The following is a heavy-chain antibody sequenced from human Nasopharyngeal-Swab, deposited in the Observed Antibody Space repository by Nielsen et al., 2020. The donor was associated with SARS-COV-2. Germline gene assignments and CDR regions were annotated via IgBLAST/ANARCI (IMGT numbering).Heavy chain of an antibody. J-gene: IGHJ3*02. Sequence: WIRQPPGKGLGWLSSITGSGGTTYYTDPVKGRFTISRDNSRNTLYLQMNSLRAEDTAIYYCAGGSSGYSYAFDIWGQGTMVTVSS. V-gene: IGHV3-23*01. CDR2: ITGSGGTT. D-gene: IGHD3-22*01. CDR3: AGGSSGYSYAFDI.